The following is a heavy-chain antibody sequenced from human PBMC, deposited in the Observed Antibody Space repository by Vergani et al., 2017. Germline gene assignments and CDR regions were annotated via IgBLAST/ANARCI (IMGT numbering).Heavy chain of an antibody. CDR3: VKDHMGASFVGTNHNDY. D-gene: IGHD1-26*01. CDR2: ISSSSSPI. CDR1: GFTFSSFS. V-gene: IGHV3-48*01. J-gene: IGHJ4*02. Sequence: EVQLVESGGGLVQRGGSLRLSCAASGFTFSSFSMNWVRQAPGKGLEWVSYISSSSSPIYYADSVQGRFTISRDNAKYSLYLQMNSLRAEDTAVYYCVKDHMGASFVGTNHNDYWGQGTLVTVSS.